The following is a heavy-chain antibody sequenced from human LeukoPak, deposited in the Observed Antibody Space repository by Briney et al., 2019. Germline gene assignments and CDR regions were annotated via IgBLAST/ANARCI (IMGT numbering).Heavy chain of an antibody. V-gene: IGHV1-8*01. CDR2: MNPNSGNT. D-gene: IGHD6-13*01. CDR1: GYTFTSYD. CDR3: ARARAAAGIDFDY. J-gene: IGHJ4*02. Sequence: ASVKVSCKASGYTFTSYDINWARQATGQGLGWMGWMNPNSGNTGYAQKFQGRVTMTRNTSISTAYMELSSLRSEDTAVYYCARARAAAGIDFDYWGQGTLVTVSS.